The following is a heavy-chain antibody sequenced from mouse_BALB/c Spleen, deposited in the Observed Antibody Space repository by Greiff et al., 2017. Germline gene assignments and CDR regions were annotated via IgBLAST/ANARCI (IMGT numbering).Heavy chain of an antibody. J-gene: IGHJ4*01. CDR1: GFTFSSFG. V-gene: IGHV5-17*02. Sequence: EVKVEESGGGLVQPGGSRKLSCAASGFTFSSFGMHWVRQAPEKGLEWVAYISSGSSTIYYADTVKGRFTISRDNPKNTLFLQMTSLRSEDTAMYYCARFGESFYAMDYWGQGTSVTVSS. D-gene: IGHD3-1*01. CDR2: ISSGSSTI. CDR3: ARFGESFYAMDY.